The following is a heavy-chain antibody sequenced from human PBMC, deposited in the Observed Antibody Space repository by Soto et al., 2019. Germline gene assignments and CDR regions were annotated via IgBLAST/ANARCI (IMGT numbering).Heavy chain of an antibody. CDR1: GGSISSSSYY. J-gene: IGHJ6*04. CDR2: IYFSGST. V-gene: IGHV4-39*01. CDR3: ATYSPYYYGMDV. D-gene: IGHD4-4*01. Sequence: SETLSLTFTVSGGSISSSSYYWGWIRQPPGKGLEWIGSIYFSGSTYYNPSLKGRVTISVDTSKNQFSLKLSSVTAADTAVYYCATYSPYYYGMDVWGKGTTVTVSS.